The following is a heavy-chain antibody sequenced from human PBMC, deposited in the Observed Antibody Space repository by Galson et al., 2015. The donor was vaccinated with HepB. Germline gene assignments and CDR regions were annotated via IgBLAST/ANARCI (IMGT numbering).Heavy chain of an antibody. D-gene: IGHD5-18*01. J-gene: IGHJ4*02. V-gene: IGHV3-7*03. Sequence: SLRPSCAASGFTFSKSWMSWARQTPGKGLEWVASVKEDGSSTYYVDSVKGRFTISRDNAKNSLYLQMNSLTVEDTAVYYWARGYRWGQGTLVTVSS. CDR2: VKEDGSST. CDR3: ARGYR. CDR1: GFTFSKSW.